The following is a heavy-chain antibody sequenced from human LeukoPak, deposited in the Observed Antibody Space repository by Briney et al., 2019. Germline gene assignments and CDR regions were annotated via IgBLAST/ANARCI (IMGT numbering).Heavy chain of an antibody. Sequence: ASVKVSCKASGYTFTSYGISWVRQAPGQGLEWMGWISAYNGNTNYAQKLQGRVTMTTDTSTSTAYMELRSLRSDDTAVYYCARDSERSGYSSFYYGMDVWGQGTTVTVSS. V-gene: IGHV1-18*01. CDR3: ARDSERSGYSSFYYGMDV. D-gene: IGHD3-3*01. CDR1: GYTFTSYG. CDR2: ISAYNGNT. J-gene: IGHJ6*02.